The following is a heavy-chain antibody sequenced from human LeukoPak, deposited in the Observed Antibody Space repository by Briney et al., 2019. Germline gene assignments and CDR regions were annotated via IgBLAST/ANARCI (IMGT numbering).Heavy chain of an antibody. CDR2: INPNSGGT. CDR1: GYTFTGYY. V-gene: IGHV1-2*04. CDR3: ARDNRYSGSYDY. Sequence: ASVKVSCKASGYTFTGYYMHWVRQAPGQGLEWMGWINPNSGGTNYAQKFQGWVTMTGDTSISTAYMELSRLRSDDTAVYYCARDNRYSGSYDYWGQGTLVTVSS. J-gene: IGHJ4*02. D-gene: IGHD1-26*01.